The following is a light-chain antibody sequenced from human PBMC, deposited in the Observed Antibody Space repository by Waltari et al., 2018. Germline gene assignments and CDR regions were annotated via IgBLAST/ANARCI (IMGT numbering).Light chain of an antibody. J-gene: IGKJ1*01. CDR1: QDIRND. Sequence: AIQLTQSPSSLSGSVGDRVTITCRASQDIRNDLVWYQLRPGRAPKLLIYAASSSCSEVPSKFSGSGSGTDFTLTINSLQPEDFASYYCLQDYTYPWTFGQGTRVEFK. CDR3: LQDYTYPWT. CDR2: AAS. V-gene: IGKV1-6*01.